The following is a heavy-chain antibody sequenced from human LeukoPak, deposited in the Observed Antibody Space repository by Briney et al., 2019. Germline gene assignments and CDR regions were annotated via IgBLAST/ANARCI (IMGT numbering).Heavy chain of an antibody. J-gene: IGHJ4*02. V-gene: IGHV3-30*02. CDR3: ARGRPNYYDSSGYYHY. Sequence: AGGSLRLSCAASGFTFSRHWMNWVRQAPGKGLEWVAFIRYDGSNKYYADSVKGRFTISRDNSKNTLYLQMNSLRAEDTAVYYCARGRPNYYDSSGYYHYWGQGTLVTVSS. CDR1: GFTFSRHW. CDR2: IRYDGSNK. D-gene: IGHD3-22*01.